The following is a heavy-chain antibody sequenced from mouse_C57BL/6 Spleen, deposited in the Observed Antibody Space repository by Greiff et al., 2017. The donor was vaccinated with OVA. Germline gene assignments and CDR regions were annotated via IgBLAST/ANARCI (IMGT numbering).Heavy chain of an antibody. CDR3: TMGGYDYGGAWFAY. Sequence: VQLQQSGAELVRPGASVKLSCTASGFNIKDYYMHWVKQRPEQGLEWIGRIDPEDGDTEYAPKFQGKATMTADTSSNTAYLQLSSLTAEDTAVYYCTMGGYDYGGAWFAYWGQGTLVTVSA. V-gene: IGHV14-1*01. D-gene: IGHD2-4*01. CDR1: GFNIKDYY. CDR2: IDPEDGDT. J-gene: IGHJ3*01.